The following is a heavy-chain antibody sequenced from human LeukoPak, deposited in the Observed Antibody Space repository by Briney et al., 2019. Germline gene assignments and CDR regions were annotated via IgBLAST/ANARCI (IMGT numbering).Heavy chain of an antibody. CDR1: GYTFTSYD. Sequence: GASVKVSCKASGYTFTSYDINWVRQATGQGLEWMGWMNPNSGNTGYAQKFQGRVTMTRNTSISTAYMELSSLRSEDTAVYYCARGGLGCSSPGFFFHYYYYYGMDVWGQGTTAPVSS. V-gene: IGHV1-8*01. CDR3: ARGGLGCSSPGFFFHYYYYYGMDV. CDR2: MNPNSGNT. D-gene: IGHD2-2*01. J-gene: IGHJ6*02.